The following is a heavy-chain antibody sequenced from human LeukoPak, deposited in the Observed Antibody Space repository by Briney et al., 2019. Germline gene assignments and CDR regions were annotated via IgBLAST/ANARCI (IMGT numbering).Heavy chain of an antibody. Sequence: PGGSLRLSCAASGFTFSSYGMHWVRQAPGKGLEWVAFIRYDGSDKYYADSVKGRFTMSRDNSKNTLYLQMNSLRAEDTAVYYCAKGDTNWAHLDSWGQGTLVTVSS. CDR2: IRYDGSDK. J-gene: IGHJ4*02. V-gene: IGHV3-30*02. CDR1: GFTFSSYG. D-gene: IGHD1-1*01. CDR3: AKGDTNWAHLDS.